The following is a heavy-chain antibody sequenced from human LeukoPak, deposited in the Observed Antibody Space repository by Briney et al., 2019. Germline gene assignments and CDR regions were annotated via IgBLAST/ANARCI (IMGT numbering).Heavy chain of an antibody. D-gene: IGHD1-26*01. V-gene: IGHV4-59*12. Sequence: PSETLSLTCTVSGGSISSYYWSWIRQPPGKGLEWIGYIYYSGSTNYKSSLKSRVTISVDKSKNQFSLKLSSVTAADTAVYYCARVGGSYSVGAFDIWGQGTMVTVSS. CDR1: GGSISSYY. CDR2: IYYSGST. CDR3: ARVGGSYSVGAFDI. J-gene: IGHJ3*02.